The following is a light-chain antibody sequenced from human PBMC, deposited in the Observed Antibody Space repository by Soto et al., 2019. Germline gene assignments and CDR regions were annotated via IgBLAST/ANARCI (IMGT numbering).Light chain of an antibody. V-gene: IGKV3-11*01. CDR1: QSVGIS. CDR2: DAT. J-gene: IGKJ4*01. CDR3: QQRDIWPPLT. Sequence: VLTQSPVTLSLSPGETATLFFKASQSVGISLGWFQQKPGQAPRVLIYDATNRAGGVPDRFSGSGSGTDFTLTISSLEAEDSAVYYCQQRDIWPPLTFGGGTKVEIK.